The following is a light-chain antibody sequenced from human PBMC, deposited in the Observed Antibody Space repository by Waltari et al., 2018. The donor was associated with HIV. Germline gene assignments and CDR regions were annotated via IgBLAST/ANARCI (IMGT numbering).Light chain of an antibody. CDR1: SASVSTRHY. CDR3: VLYLGSGILV. CDR2: STD. J-gene: IGLJ2*01. Sequence: QTVVTQEPTFSVYPGETVTLTCGLTSASVSTRHYPSWYQRTPGQAPRTVIYSTDSRSSGVPDRFSVSILGNKAAFTITGAQAEDESEYYCVLYLGSGILVFGGGTKLTVL. V-gene: IGLV8-61*01.